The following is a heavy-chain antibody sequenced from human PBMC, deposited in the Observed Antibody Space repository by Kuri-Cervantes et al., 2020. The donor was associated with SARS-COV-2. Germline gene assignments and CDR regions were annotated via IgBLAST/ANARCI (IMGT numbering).Heavy chain of an antibody. CDR1: GFTFNSYA. CDR2: ISGRGGST. CDR3: ARAIRDYYDSSAYFDY. Sequence: GEFLKISCAASGFTFNSYAMSWVRQAPGKGLEWVSGISGRGGSTYYADSVKGRFTISRDNSKNTLFLQMSSLKASDTAMYYCARAIRDYYDSSAYFDYWGQGTLVTVSS. D-gene: IGHD3-22*01. J-gene: IGHJ4*02. V-gene: IGHV3-23*01.